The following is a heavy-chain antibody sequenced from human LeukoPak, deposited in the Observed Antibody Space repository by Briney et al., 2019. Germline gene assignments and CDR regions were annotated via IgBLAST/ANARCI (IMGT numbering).Heavy chain of an antibody. J-gene: IGHJ4*02. CDR1: GFPFSKAW. V-gene: IGHV3-49*03. CDR3: TRDRGAYNLYDY. CDR2: IRSKAYGETA. D-gene: IGHD1-1*01. Sequence: GGSLRLSCGVFGSGFPFSKAWMSWIRQAPGKGLEWVGFIRSKAYGETADYAASVKGRFTISRDDSKAIAYLQMNSLKTEDTAVYHCTRDRGAYNLYDYWGQGTLVTVSS.